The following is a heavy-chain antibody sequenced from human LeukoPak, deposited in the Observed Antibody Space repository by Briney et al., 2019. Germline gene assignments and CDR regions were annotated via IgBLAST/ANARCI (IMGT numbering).Heavy chain of an antibody. CDR3: ATNAKSGSYFFGMDV. V-gene: IGHV5-51*01. D-gene: IGHD2-15*01. CDR2: IYPGDSDT. CDR1: GYRFTTYW. J-gene: IGHJ6*02. Sequence: GGSLRLSCKGSGYRFTTYWIGWVRQMPGKGLEWMGIIYPGDSDTRYSPSFRGQVTISADKSISTAYLQWSSLKASDTAMYYCATNAKSGSYFFGMDVWGQGPRSPSP.